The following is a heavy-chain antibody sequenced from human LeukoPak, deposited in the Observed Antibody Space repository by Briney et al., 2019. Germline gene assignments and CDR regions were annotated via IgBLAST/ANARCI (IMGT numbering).Heavy chain of an antibody. CDR1: GGSISSGSYY. V-gene: IGHV4-61*02. CDR2: IYTSGST. Sequence: SQTLSPTCTVSGGSISSGSYYWSWIRQPAGKGLEWIGRIYTSGSTNYNPSLKSRVTISVDTSKNQFSLKLSSVTAADTAVYYCASSGSSPRYFDLWGRGTLVTVSS. J-gene: IGHJ2*01. D-gene: IGHD1-26*01. CDR3: ASSGSSPRYFDL.